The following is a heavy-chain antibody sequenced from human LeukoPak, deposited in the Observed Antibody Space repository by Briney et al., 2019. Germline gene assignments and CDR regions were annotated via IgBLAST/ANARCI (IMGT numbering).Heavy chain of an antibody. J-gene: IGHJ4*02. V-gene: IGHV3-7*01. CDR3: ARDGGYCSGGSCYWEC. D-gene: IGHD2-15*01. CDR1: GFTFSDYW. CDR2: IKQDGSED. Sequence: GGSLRLSCAASGFTFSDYWMNWVRQAPGKGLEWVASIKQDGSEDYYVDSVKGRFTISRDNAKKSMYLQMNSLRADDTAVYYCARDGGYCSGGSCYWECWGQGTLVIVPT.